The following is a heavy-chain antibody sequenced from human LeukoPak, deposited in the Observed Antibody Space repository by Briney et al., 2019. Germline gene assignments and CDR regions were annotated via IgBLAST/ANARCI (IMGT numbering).Heavy chain of an antibody. CDR1: GGSISSGGYY. J-gene: IGHJ4*02. Sequence: NPSQTLSLTCTVSGGSISSGGYYWSWLRQHPGKGLEWIGYIYYSGSTYYNPSLKSRVTISVDTSKNQFSLKLSSVTAADTAVYYCARGLTAMVDYWGQGTLVTVSS. V-gene: IGHV4-31*03. D-gene: IGHD5-18*01. CDR2: IYYSGST. CDR3: ARGLTAMVDY.